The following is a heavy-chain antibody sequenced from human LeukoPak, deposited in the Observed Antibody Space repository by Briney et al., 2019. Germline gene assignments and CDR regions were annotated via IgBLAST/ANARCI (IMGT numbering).Heavy chain of an antibody. Sequence: GGSLRLSCAASGFTFSDYYMSWIRQAPGKGLEWVAVIWYDGSNKYYADSVKGRFTISRDNSKNTLYLQMNSLRAEDTAVYYCARDTDYGDYRYYFDYWGQGTLVTVSS. V-gene: IGHV3-33*08. CDR3: ARDTDYGDYRYYFDY. J-gene: IGHJ4*02. CDR1: GFTFSDYY. CDR2: IWYDGSNK. D-gene: IGHD4-17*01.